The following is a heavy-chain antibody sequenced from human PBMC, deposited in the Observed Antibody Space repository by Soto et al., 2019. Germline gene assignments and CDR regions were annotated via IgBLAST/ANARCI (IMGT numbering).Heavy chain of an antibody. Sequence: QVQLQESGPGLVKPSDTLSLTCAVSGYSISSSNWWGWIRQPPGKGLEWIGYIYYSGTTYYNPSLKRRVTMSVDTSTNQFSLKLTSVTAVDTAVYYFARREIQGPIDYWGQGTLVTVSS. J-gene: IGHJ4*02. V-gene: IGHV4-28*01. CDR3: ARREIQGPIDY. CDR1: GYSISSSNW. D-gene: IGHD1-26*01. CDR2: IYYSGTT.